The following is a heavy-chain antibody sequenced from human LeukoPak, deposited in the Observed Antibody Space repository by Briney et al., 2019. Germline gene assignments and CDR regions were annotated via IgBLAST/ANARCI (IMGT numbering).Heavy chain of an antibody. CDR2: IYYSGST. V-gene: IGHV4-39*07. Sequence: TSETLSLTCTVSGGSISSSSYYWGWIRQPPGKGLEWVGSIYYSGSTYYNPSLKSRVTISVDTSKNQFSLKLSSVTAADTAVYYCARRQSYCSGGSCYSYFDYWGQGTLVTVSS. D-gene: IGHD2-15*01. J-gene: IGHJ4*02. CDR1: GGSISSSSYY. CDR3: ARRQSYCSGGSCYSYFDY.